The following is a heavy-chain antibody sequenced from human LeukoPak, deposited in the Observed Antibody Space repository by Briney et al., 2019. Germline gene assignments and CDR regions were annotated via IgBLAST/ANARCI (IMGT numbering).Heavy chain of an antibody. Sequence: ASVKVSCKASGYTFTGYYMFWVRQAPGQGLEWMGWINPNSGGTNYAQKFQGRVTMTRDTSITTAYMELSGLRSDDTAVYYCARGVGHIVVVVNVTSAYNWFDPWGQGTLVTVSS. CDR1: GYTFTGYY. J-gene: IGHJ5*02. D-gene: IGHD2-15*01. CDR3: ARGVGHIVVVVNVTSAYNWFDP. V-gene: IGHV1-2*02. CDR2: INPNSGGT.